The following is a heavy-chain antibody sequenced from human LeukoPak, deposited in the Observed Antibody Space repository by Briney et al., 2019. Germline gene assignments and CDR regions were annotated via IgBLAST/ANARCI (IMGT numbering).Heavy chain of an antibody. CDR3: ARGPYYYDSSGYYFDY. Sequence: SVKVSCKASGGTFSSYAISWVRQAPGQGLEWMGRIIPILGIANYAQKFQGRVTITADKSTSTAYMELSSLRSEDTAVYYCARGPYYYDSSGYYFDYWGQGTLVTVSS. J-gene: IGHJ4*02. CDR1: GGTFSSYA. D-gene: IGHD3-22*01. V-gene: IGHV1-69*04. CDR2: IIPILGIA.